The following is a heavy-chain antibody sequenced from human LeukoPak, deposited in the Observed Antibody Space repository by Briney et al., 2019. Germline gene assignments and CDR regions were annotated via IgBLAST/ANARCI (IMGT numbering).Heavy chain of an antibody. D-gene: IGHD3-22*01. CDR2: ISDSGGST. J-gene: IGHJ4*02. CDR3: ARRGVVIRVILVGFHKEAFYFDS. V-gene: IGHV3-23*01. CDR1: GITLSNYG. Sequence: GGSLRLARAVSGITLSNYGMSWVRQAPGEGMEWVAGISDSGGSTNYADSVKGRFTISRDNPKKTLYLQMNSLRAADTAVYFCARRGVVIRVILVGFHKEAFYFDSWGQEALVTVSS.